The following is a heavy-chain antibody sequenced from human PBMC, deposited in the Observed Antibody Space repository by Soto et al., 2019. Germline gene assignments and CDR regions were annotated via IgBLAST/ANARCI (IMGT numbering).Heavy chain of an antibody. V-gene: IGHV3-30*09. CDR3: AKARHSTSWYGLEADF. CDR1: GFIFSDYA. J-gene: IGHJ4*02. D-gene: IGHD6-13*01. CDR2: ISYGGDNK. Sequence: QVQLVESGGCVVQPGRSLRLSCAASGFIFSDYAMHWVRQAPGKGLEWVAVISYGGDNKYYADSVRGRFAISRDNLKNTLDLQMNSLNPEDTAVYHCAKARHSTSWYGLEADFWGQGTLVTVSS.